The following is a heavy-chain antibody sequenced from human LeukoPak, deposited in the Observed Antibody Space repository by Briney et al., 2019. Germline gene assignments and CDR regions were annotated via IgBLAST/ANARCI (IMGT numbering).Heavy chain of an antibody. J-gene: IGHJ6*02. CDR3: ARVLANYYYGMDV. D-gene: IGHD1-26*01. CDR2: IYRSGST. CDR1: GGSISSSNW. V-gene: IGHV4-4*02. Sequence: PSETLSLTCAVSGGSISSSNWWSWVRQPPGKGLEWIGEIYRSGSTNYNPSLKSRVTISVDKSKNQFSLKLSSVTAADTAVYYCARVLANYYYGMDVWGQGTTVTVSS.